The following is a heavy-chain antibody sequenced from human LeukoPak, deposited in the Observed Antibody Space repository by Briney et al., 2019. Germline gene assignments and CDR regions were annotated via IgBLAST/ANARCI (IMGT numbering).Heavy chain of an antibody. Sequence: GGSLRLSCAASGSTFSNTWMNWVRQAPGKGPEWVGRIQSKTDGGTTEYAAPVKGRFTISRDDSKTTLYLQMNSLKTEDTAVYYCATLTVRGVINIWGQGTLVTVSS. V-gene: IGHV3-15*01. CDR3: ATLTVRGVINI. CDR2: IQSKTDGGTT. D-gene: IGHD3-10*01. J-gene: IGHJ4*02. CDR1: GSTFSNTW.